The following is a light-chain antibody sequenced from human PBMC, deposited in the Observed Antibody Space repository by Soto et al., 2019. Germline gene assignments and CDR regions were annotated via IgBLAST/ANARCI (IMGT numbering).Light chain of an antibody. J-gene: IGLJ1*01. Sequence: QSVLTQPRSVSGSPGQSVTISYTGSSSDIGDYSYVSWYQQHPGKAPQLIIYDVSKRPSGVPDRFSASKYGNTASLTLSGLQAEDEACYYCCSYAADYTFVFGTGTKVTVL. CDR2: DVS. CDR3: CSYAADYTFV. V-gene: IGLV2-11*01. CDR1: SSDIGDYSY.